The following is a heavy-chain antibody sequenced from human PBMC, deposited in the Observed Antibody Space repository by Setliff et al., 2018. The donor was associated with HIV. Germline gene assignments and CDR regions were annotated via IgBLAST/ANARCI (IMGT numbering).Heavy chain of an antibody. CDR1: GGSISSHY. Sequence: SETLSLTCTVSGGSISSHYWSLIRQPPGKGLEWIGNMYYSGSTNYNPSLKSRVTISVDRSQNHFSLKLSSVTAADTAVYYCAREVDYYDSSRYLLLYYFDSWGQGTLVTVSS. CDR3: AREVDYYDSSRYLLLYYFDS. V-gene: IGHV4-59*11. J-gene: IGHJ4*02. D-gene: IGHD3-22*01. CDR2: MYYSGST.